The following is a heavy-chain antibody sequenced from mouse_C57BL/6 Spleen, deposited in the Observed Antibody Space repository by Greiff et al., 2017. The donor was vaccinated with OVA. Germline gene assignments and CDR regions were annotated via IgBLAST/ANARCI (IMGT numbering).Heavy chain of an antibody. Sequence: EVMLVESEGGLVQPGSSMKLSSTASGFTFSDYYMAWVRQVPEKGLEWVANINYDGSSTYYLDSLKSRFIISRDNAKNILYLQMSSLKSEDTATYYCARDPGYYFDYWGQGTTLTVSS. J-gene: IGHJ2*01. V-gene: IGHV5-16*01. CDR1: GFTFSDYY. CDR3: ARDPGYYFDY. CDR2: INYDGSST. D-gene: IGHD2-2*01.